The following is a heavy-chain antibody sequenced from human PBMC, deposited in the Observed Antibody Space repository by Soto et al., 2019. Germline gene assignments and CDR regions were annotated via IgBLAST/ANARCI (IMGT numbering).Heavy chain of an antibody. V-gene: IGHV3-7*01. CDR2: IKQDGSEK. J-gene: IGHJ4*02. CDR1: GFTFSSYW. CDR3: ARVGYDFWSGYYYFDY. Sequence: GGSLRLSCAASGFTFSSYWMSWVRQAPGKGLEWVANIKQDGSEKYYVDSVKGRFTISRDNAKNSLYLQMNSLRAEDTAVYYCARVGYDFWSGYYYFDYWGQGTLVTVSS. D-gene: IGHD3-3*01.